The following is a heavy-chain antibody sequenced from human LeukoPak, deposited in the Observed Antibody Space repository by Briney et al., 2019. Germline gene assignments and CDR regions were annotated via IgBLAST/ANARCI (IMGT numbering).Heavy chain of an antibody. D-gene: IGHD6-13*01. Sequence: KPGGSLRLSCAASGFTFSDYYMSWIRQAPGKGLEWVSHISSFSNFRSYADSVKGRFTISGDNAKNSLYLQVNSLRAEDTAVYYCARPTIAAAGNFEYWGQGTLVTVSS. CDR3: ARPTIAAAGNFEY. CDR2: ISSFSNFR. J-gene: IGHJ4*02. V-gene: IGHV3-11*03. CDR1: GFTFSDYY.